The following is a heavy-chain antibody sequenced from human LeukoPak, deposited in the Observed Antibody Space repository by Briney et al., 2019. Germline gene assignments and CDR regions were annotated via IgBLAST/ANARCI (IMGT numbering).Heavy chain of an antibody. J-gene: IGHJ4*02. CDR2: INPDSGGT. Sequence: ASVKVSCKASGYTXSGHYMHRVRQAPGQGLEWMGWINPDSGGTNYAQKFQGRVTMTRDTSISTAYMELTRLTSDDTAVYYCARDGNFDYWGQGTLVAVSS. CDR1: GYTXSGHY. CDR3: ARDGNFDY. V-gene: IGHV1-2*02.